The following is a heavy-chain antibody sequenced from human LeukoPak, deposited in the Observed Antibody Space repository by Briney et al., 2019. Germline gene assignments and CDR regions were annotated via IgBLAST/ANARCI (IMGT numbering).Heavy chain of an antibody. D-gene: IGHD3-22*01. Sequence: PGGSLRLSCTASGFTFTSYGMNWARQAPGKGLEWVSAISGSGGSTFYADSVKGRFTISRDNSKNTLYLQMSSLRAEDTAVYHCARGYDSSGYYTEFGYWGQGTLVTVSS. J-gene: IGHJ4*02. CDR3: ARGYDSSGYYTEFGY. CDR2: ISGSGGST. V-gene: IGHV3-23*01. CDR1: GFTFTSYG.